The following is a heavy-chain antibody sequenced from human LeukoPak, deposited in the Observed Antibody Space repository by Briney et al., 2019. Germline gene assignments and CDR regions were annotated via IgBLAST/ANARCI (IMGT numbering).Heavy chain of an antibody. CDR3: AREFAGYCSGGSCYKNYYYYMDV. D-gene: IGHD2-15*01. J-gene: IGHJ6*03. CDR2: IYHSGST. Sequence: SETLSLTCTVSGYSISSGYYWGWIRQPPGKGLEWIGSIYHSGSTYYNPSLKSRVTISVDTSKNQFSLKLSSVTAADTAVYYCAREFAGYCSGGSCYKNYYYYMDVWGKGTTVAVSS. CDR1: GYSISSGYY. V-gene: IGHV4-38-2*02.